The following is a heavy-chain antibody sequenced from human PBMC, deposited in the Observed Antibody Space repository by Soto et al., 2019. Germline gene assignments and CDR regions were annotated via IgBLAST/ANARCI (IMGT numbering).Heavy chain of an antibody. V-gene: IGHV1-18*04. D-gene: IGHD2-15*01. J-gene: IGHJ4*02. CDR3: VGSCTGGSCSDY. Sequence: QVRLVQSGAELKKPGASVKVSCKASGNPFISYAISWVRQAPGQGLEWMGRFSVYNGNTIYAQKFHDRLTVTTDTSTTTAYMELRSLTSDDTAVYYCVGSCTGGSCSDYWGQGTLVTVSS. CDR2: FSVYNGNT. CDR1: GNPFISYA.